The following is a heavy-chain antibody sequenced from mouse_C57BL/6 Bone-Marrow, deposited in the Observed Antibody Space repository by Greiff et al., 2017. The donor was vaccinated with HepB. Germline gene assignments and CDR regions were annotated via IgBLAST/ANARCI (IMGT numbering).Heavy chain of an antibody. CDR3: ARSFYDYGSSPWYFDV. D-gene: IGHD1-1*01. CDR2: ISNGGGST. V-gene: IGHV5-12*01. Sequence: EVKLMESGGGLVQPGGSLKLSCAASGFTFSDYYMYWVRQTPEKRLEWVAYISNGGGSTYYPDTVKCRFTISRDNAQKTLYLQMSRLKSEDTAMYYCARSFYDYGSSPWYFDVWGTGTTVTVSS. J-gene: IGHJ1*03. CDR1: GFTFSDYY.